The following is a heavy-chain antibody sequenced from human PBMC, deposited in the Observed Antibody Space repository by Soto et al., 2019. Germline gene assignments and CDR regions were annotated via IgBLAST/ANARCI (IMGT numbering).Heavy chain of an antibody. J-gene: IGHJ6*02. CDR1: GGSISSNNW. CDR3: ARIGYHYGMDV. V-gene: IGHV4-4*02. CDR2: ISHSGST. Sequence: QVQLQESGPGLVKPSGTLSLTCAVSGGSISSNNWWSWVRQPPGKGLEWIGEISHSGSTNYNPSLKSRDTISVDKSKNHFSLRLSSVTAADTAVYYCARIGYHYGMDVWGQGTTVTVSS.